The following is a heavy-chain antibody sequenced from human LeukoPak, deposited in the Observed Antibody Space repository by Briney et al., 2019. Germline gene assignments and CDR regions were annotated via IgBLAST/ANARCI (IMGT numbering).Heavy chain of an antibody. CDR1: GFTVSTNY. Sequence: GGSLRLSCVASGFTVSTNYMSWVRQAPGKGLEWVSVFYSGGNTYYADSVKGRFTISRDTSKNTLYLQMDSLRAEDTAVYYCVRGYYAGRGHHFEYWGQGTLVTVSS. V-gene: IGHV3-53*01. J-gene: IGHJ4*02. CDR3: VRGYYAGRGHHFEY. D-gene: IGHD3-22*01. CDR2: FYSGGNT.